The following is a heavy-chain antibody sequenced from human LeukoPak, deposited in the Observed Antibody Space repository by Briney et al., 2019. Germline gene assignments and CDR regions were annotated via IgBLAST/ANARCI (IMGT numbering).Heavy chain of an antibody. CDR2: IYYSGST. CDR1: GGSISSGDHY. Sequence: PSQTLSLTCTVSGGSISSGDHYWSWIRQPPGKGLEWIGYIYYSGSTYYNPSLKSRVTISVDTSKNQFSLELSSVIAADTAVYYCARLTYYYDSSGYYPLLDYWGQGTLVTVSS. CDR3: ARLTYYYDSSGYYPLLDY. D-gene: IGHD3-22*01. J-gene: IGHJ4*02. V-gene: IGHV4-30-4*08.